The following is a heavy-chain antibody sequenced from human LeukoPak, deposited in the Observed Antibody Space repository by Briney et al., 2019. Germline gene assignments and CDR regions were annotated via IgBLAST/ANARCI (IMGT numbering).Heavy chain of an antibody. J-gene: IGHJ4*02. D-gene: IGHD5-18*01. V-gene: IGHV1-69*06. CDR1: GGTFSSYA. CDR2: IIPIFGTA. CDR3: ERDRGYSYGRHFDY. Sequence: GASVKVSCKASGGTFSSYAISWVRQAPGQGLEWMGGIIPIFGTANYAQKFQGRVTITADKSTSTAYMELSSLRSEDTAVYYCERDRGYSYGRHFDYWGQGTLVTVSS.